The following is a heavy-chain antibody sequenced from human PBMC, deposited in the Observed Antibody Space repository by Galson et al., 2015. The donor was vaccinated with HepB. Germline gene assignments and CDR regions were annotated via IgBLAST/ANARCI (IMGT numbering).Heavy chain of an antibody. CDR2: VSSSSSYT. V-gene: IGHV3-11*06. D-gene: IGHD3-22*01. CDR1: GFTFSDYY. J-gene: IGHJ3*02. CDR3: ARDITLKYDSSDYYPDAFDI. Sequence: SLRLSCAASGFTFSDYYMSWIRQAPGKGLEWISYVSSSSSYTNYADSVKGRFTISRDNAKNSLYLLMTSLRAEDTAVYYCARDITLKYDSSDYYPDAFDIWGQGTMVTVSS.